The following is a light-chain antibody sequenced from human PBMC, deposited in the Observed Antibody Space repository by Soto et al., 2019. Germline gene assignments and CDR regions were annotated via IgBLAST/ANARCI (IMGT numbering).Light chain of an antibody. CDR2: TDY. CDR3: AAWDDSLGGLV. J-gene: IGLJ2*01. Sequence: QSVLTQPPSTSGTPGQRVTISCSGSSSNVAINAVHWYQQFPGTAPRLLIYTDYQRPSGVPGRFSGSKSGTSASLAISGLQSEDEADYYCAAWDDSLGGLVFGGGTKLTVL. V-gene: IGLV1-44*01. CDR1: SSNVAINA.